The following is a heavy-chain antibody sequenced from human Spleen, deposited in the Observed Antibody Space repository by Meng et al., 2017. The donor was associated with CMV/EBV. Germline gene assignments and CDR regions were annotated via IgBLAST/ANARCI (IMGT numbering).Heavy chain of an antibody. CDR2: ISGYNGNT. Sequence: SCMASGYPFTGYGISWVRQAPGQGLEWMGWISGYNGNTNYAQKLQGRVTMTTDTSTSTAYMELRSLRSDDTAVYYCARCSGGRSWFDPWGQGTLVTVSS. CDR1: GYPFTGYG. V-gene: IGHV1-18*01. D-gene: IGHD3-16*01. CDR3: ARCSGGRSWFDP. J-gene: IGHJ5*02.